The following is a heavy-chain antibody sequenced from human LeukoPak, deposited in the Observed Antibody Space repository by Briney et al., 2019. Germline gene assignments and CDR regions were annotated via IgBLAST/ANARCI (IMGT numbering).Heavy chain of an antibody. D-gene: IGHD3-9*01. CDR3: VKDLRYFDWLSDNY. CDR2: ISSNGGST. Sequence: GGSLRLSCAASGFTVSSNYMSWVRQGPGKGLEYVSAISSNGGSTYYADSVKGRFTISRDNSKNTLYLQMSSLRAEDTAVYYCVKDLRYFDWLSDNYWGQGTLVTVSS. J-gene: IGHJ4*02. CDR1: GFTVSSNY. V-gene: IGHV3-64D*06.